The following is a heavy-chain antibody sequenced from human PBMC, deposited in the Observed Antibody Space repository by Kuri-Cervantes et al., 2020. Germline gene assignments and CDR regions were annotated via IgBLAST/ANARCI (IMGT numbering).Heavy chain of an antibody. CDR3: AREGGGFFIH. CDR2: IKQDGSEK. J-gene: IGHJ4*02. V-gene: IGHV3-7*01. D-gene: IGHD3-16*01. Sequence: GESLKISCAASGFTFSSYWMSWVRQAPGKGLEWAANIKQDGSEKYYVDSVKGRFTISRDNAKNSLYLQMNSLRAEDTAVYYCAREGGGFFIHWGQGTLVTVSS. CDR1: GFTFSSYW.